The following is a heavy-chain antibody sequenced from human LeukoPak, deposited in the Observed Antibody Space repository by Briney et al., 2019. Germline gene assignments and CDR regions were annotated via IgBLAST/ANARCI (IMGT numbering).Heavy chain of an antibody. V-gene: IGHV1-8*01. D-gene: IGHD3-10*01. Sequence: ASVKVSCKASGYTFTSYDINWVRQATGQGLEWMGWMNPNSGNTGYAQKFQGRVTMTRNTFISTACMELSSLRSEDTAVYYCARPTRLWFGELSFTYWGQGTLVTVSS. CDR2: MNPNSGNT. CDR3: ARPTRLWFGELSFTY. CDR1: GYTFTSYD. J-gene: IGHJ4*02.